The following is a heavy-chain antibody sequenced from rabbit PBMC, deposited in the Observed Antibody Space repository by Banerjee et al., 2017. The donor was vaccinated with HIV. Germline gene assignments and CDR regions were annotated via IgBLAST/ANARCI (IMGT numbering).Heavy chain of an antibody. J-gene: IGHJ4*01. CDR3: ARDGAGYAGYGYARL. Sequence: QEQLEESGGGLVKPEGSLTLTCKASGFSFSNRYVMCWVRRAPGKGLEWIACINTITGDTVYATWAKGRFTISKTSSTTVTLQMTSLTAADTATYFCARDGAGYAGYGYARLRGLGTLVTVS. D-gene: IGHD6-1*01. V-gene: IGHV1S45*01. CDR2: INTITGDT. CDR1: GFSFSNRYV.